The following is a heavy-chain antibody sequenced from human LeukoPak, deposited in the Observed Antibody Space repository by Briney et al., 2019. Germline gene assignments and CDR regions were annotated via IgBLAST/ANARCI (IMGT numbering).Heavy chain of an antibody. D-gene: IGHD5-24*01. CDR2: IKEDGSAR. CDR1: GFSFSNYW. V-gene: IGHV3-7*03. Sequence: GGSLRLSCAASGFSFSNYWMSWVRQSPEKGLEWVANIKEDGSARYYVDSVKGRFTISRGNPKNSLYLQMGSLRADDTAMYYCARDPRDDHNSLDYWGQGTQVTVSS. CDR3: ARDPRDDHNSLDY. J-gene: IGHJ4*02.